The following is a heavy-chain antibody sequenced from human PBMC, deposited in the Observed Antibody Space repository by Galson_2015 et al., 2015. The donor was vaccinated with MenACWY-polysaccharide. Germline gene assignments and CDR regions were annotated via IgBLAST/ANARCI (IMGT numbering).Heavy chain of an antibody. V-gene: IGHV3-23*01. D-gene: IGHD4-17*01. CDR1: GFTFSSYA. J-gene: IGHJ2*01. Sequence: SLRLSCAASGFTFSSYAMGWVRQAPGKGLEWVSGISGSGDTTYYADSVKGRFAISRDNSKNTLYLQMNSLRAEDTAVYYCAKGSKTVTRGGYFDLWGRGTLVMVSS. CDR3: AKGSKTVTRGGYFDL. CDR2: ISGSGDTT.